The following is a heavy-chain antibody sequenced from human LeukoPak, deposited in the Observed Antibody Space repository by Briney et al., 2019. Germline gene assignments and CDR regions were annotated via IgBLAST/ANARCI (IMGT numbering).Heavy chain of an antibody. CDR2: IYSGGST. V-gene: IGHV3-66*01. Sequence: GGSLRLSCAASGFTVSSNYMSWVRQAPGKGLEWVSVIYSGGSTYYADSVKGRFTISRDNSKNTVYLQMNSLRAEDTAVYYCAKAPMTTVTTSDYWGQGTLVTVSS. CDR1: GFTVSSNY. D-gene: IGHD4-17*01. CDR3: AKAPMTTVTTSDY. J-gene: IGHJ4*02.